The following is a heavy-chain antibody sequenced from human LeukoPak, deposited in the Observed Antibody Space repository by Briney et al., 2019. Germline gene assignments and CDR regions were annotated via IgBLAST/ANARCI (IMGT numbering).Heavy chain of an antibody. CDR2: IYYSGST. CDR1: GGSISSYY. J-gene: IGHJ5*02. CDR3: ARQGGTPVNWFDP. V-gene: IGHV4-59*08. Sequence: PAETLSLTCTVSGGSISSYYWSWIRQPPGKGLEWIGYIYYSGSTNYNPSLKSRVTISVDTSKNQFSLKLSSVTAADTAVYYCARQGGTPVNWFDPWGQGTLVTVSS.